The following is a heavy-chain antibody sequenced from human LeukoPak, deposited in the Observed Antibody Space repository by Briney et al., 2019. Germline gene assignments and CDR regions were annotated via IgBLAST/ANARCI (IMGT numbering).Heavy chain of an antibody. Sequence: GASVKVSCKASGYTFTSYGTSWVRQAPGQGLEWMGWISAYNGNTNYAQKLQGRVTMTTDTSTSTAYMELRSLRSDDTAVYYCARDFDFWSGYPRYYYYYYMDVWGKGTTVTVSS. V-gene: IGHV1-18*01. D-gene: IGHD3-3*01. CDR2: ISAYNGNT. J-gene: IGHJ6*03. CDR3: ARDFDFWSGYPRYYYYYYMDV. CDR1: GYTFTSYG.